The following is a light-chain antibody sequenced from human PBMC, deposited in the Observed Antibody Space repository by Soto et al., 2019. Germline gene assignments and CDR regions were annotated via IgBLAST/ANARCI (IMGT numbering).Light chain of an antibody. CDR1: SSNIGSNT. CDR2: SIN. J-gene: IGLJ1*01. CDR3: AAWDDSMNAAYV. Sequence: QSVLTQPPSASGTPGQRVTISCSGSSSNIGSNTVNWYQQLPGTAPKLLIYSINQRPSGVPDRFSGSKSGTSASLAISGLQSEDEADYYCAAWDDSMNAAYVFGPGTKLTVL. V-gene: IGLV1-44*01.